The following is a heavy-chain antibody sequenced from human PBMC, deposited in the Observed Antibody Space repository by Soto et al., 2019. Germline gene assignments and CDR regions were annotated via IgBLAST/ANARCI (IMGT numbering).Heavy chain of an antibody. CDR2: MNPNSGNT. CDR3: ARGQEVWWNAGPLGLHDLAV. V-gene: IGHV1-8*01. CDR1: RYTFTSYD. D-gene: IGHD3-16*01. J-gene: IGHJ6*02. Sequence: QVQLVQSGAEVKKSGDSVKVSCKASRYTFTSYDINWVRQATGQVREWMGWMNPNSGNTGYAQKFQGRITMTRNTSIDTAYMELSSLTSEDTAVYYCARGQEVWWNAGPLGLHDLAVWGQGTTVSVSS.